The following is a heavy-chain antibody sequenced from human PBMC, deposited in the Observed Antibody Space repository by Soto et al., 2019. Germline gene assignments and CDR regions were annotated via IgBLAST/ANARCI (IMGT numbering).Heavy chain of an antibody. Sequence: PGGSLRLSCEASGFAFINAWMSWVLQAPWKGLEWVGRIRSTTDGGTTDYAAPAKGRFTISRDDSKNTLYLQMNSLKTEDTAVYYCASLGGQQLVESIKYYYDSSGSGIDYWGQGTLVTVSS. CDR1: GFAFINAW. CDR2: IRSTTDGGTT. V-gene: IGHV3-15*07. J-gene: IGHJ4*01. CDR3: ASLGGQQLVESIKYYYDSSGSGIDY. D-gene: IGHD3-22*01.